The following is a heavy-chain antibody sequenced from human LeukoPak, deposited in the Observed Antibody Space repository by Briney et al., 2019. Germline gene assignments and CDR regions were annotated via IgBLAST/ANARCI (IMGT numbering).Heavy chain of an antibody. D-gene: IGHD6-19*01. CDR2: TYYYGST. CDR3: ARVKYSSGRYSCFDP. V-gene: IGHV4-39*01. Sequence: SETLPLTCTVSGDSISSSSYSWGWIRQPPGKGLEWIGSTYYYGSTYYNPSLKSRATISVDTSKNQFSLKLSSVTAADTAVYYCARVKYSSGRYSCFDPRGLGALVTVSS. CDR1: GDSISSSSYS. J-gene: IGHJ5*02.